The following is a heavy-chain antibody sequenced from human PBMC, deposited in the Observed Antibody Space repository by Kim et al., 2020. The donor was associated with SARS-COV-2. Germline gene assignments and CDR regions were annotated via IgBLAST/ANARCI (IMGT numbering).Heavy chain of an antibody. CDR1: GGTFSNNA. V-gene: IGHV1-69*13. J-gene: IGHJ6*02. CDR2: IIPIFATT. Sequence: SVKVSCKASGGTFSNNAISWVRQAPGQGLEWMGGIIPIFATTNYAQKFQGRVTITADESTSTAYMELSSLRSEDTAVYYCAREQVAVTHLYYYYYAMDVWGQGTMVTVSS. CDR3: AREQVAVTHLYYYYYAMDV. D-gene: IGHD4-17*01.